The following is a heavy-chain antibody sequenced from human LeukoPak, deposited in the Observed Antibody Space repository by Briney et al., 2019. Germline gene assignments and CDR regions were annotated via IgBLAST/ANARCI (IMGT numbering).Heavy chain of an antibody. J-gene: IGHJ3*02. CDR1: GGSISSSNW. CDR3: AKSNGYGLVDI. Sequence: SETLSLTCAVSGGSISSSNWWSWVRQPPGKGLEWIGEIYHSGSTNYNPSLKSRVTISLDTSRNQSSLKLNSVTAADTAVYYCAKSNGYGLVDIWGQGTMVTVSS. V-gene: IGHV4-4*02. CDR2: IYHSGST. D-gene: IGHD3-10*01.